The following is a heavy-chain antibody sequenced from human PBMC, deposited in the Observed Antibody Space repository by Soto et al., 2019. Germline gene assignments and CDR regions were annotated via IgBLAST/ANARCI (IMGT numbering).Heavy chain of an antibody. J-gene: IGHJ4*02. V-gene: IGHV4-31*03. CDR1: GGSISSGANY. Sequence: SETLSLTCTVSGGSISSGANYWNWIRQHPGKGLEWIGYIHYSGSTYYSGSTSYNPSLKGRVTISLDTSKNQFPLKLSSVTAADTAVYYCARGWRGYTYGFDYWGQGTLVTVSS. CDR3: ARGWRGYTYGFDY. D-gene: IGHD5-18*01. CDR2: IHYSGSTYYSGST.